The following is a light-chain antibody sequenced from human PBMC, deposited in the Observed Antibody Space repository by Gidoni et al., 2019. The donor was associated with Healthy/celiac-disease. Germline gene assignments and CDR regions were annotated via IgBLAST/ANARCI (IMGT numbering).Light chain of an antibody. V-gene: IGKV3-20*01. Sequence: EIVLTQSPGTLSLSPGERATLSCRASQSVSSSYLAWYQQKPGQAPRLLIYGASSRATGIPDRFSGSGSGTDFTLTISRLEPEDFAVYYCQQYGPPRFTFGPGTKVDIK. CDR3: QQYGPPRFT. CDR2: GAS. CDR1: QSVSSSY. J-gene: IGKJ3*01.